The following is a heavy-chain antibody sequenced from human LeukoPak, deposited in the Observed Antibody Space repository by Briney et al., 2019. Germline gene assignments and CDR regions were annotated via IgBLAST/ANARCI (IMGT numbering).Heavy chain of an antibody. CDR2: INWNCGST. Sequence: GGSLRLSCAASGFTFDDYGMSWVRQAPGKGLEGVSGINWNCGSTGYADSVKGRFTISRDNAKNSLYLQMNSLRAEDTALYYCARDHTAFYYYMDVWGKGTTVTVSS. CDR1: GFTFDDYG. J-gene: IGHJ6*03. D-gene: IGHD5-18*01. V-gene: IGHV3-20*04. CDR3: ARDHTAFYYYMDV.